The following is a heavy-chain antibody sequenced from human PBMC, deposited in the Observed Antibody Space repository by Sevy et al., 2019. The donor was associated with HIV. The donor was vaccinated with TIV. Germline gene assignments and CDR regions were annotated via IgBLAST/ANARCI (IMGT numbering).Heavy chain of an antibody. J-gene: IGHJ4*02. Sequence: GGSLRLSCAASGFTFSSYAMSWVRQAPGKGLEWVSAISGSGGSTYYADSVKGQFTISRDSSKNTLYLQMNSLRAEDTAVYYCAKDGAYYYDSSGYLDYWGQGTLVTVSS. CDR2: ISGSGGST. D-gene: IGHD3-22*01. CDR1: GFTFSSYA. CDR3: AKDGAYYYDSSGYLDY. V-gene: IGHV3-23*01.